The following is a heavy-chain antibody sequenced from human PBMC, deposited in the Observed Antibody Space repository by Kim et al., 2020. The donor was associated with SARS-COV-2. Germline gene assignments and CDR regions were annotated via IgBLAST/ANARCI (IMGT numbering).Heavy chain of an antibody. CDR2: TYYRSKWYN. Sequence: SQTLSLTCAISGDSVSSNSAAWNWIRQSPSRGLEWLGRTYYRSKWYNDYAVSVKSRITNNPDTSKNQFSLQLNSVTPEDTAVYYCARLSYYYDSSGFGGANWFDPWGQGTLVTVSS. D-gene: IGHD3-22*01. J-gene: IGHJ5*02. CDR3: ARLSYYYDSSGFGGANWFDP. V-gene: IGHV6-1*01. CDR1: GDSVSSNSAA.